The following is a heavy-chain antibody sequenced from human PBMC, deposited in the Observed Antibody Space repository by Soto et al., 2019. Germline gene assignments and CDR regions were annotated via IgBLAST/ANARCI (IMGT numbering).Heavy chain of an antibody. CDR3: ATFREDLRRPDLPGFDY. V-gene: IGHV1-18*01. CDR2: ISAYNGNT. Sequence: GASVKVSCKASGYTFTSYGISWVRQAPGQGLEWMGWISAYNGNTNYAQKLQGRVTMTTDTSTSTAYMELRSLRSDDTAVYYCATFREDLRRPDLPGFDYWGQGTLVTVSS. CDR1: GYTFTSYG. J-gene: IGHJ4*02. D-gene: IGHD4-17*01.